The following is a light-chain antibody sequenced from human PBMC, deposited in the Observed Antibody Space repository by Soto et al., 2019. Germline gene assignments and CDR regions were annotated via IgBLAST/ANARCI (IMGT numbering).Light chain of an antibody. J-gene: IGLJ1*01. CDR2: GNS. Sequence: QSALTQPPSVSGAPGQRVTISCTGSSSNIGAGYDVHWYQQLPGTDPKLLINGNSNRPSGVPDRLSGSKSGTSASLAINGLQAEDEADYYCQSYDSSLSAHYVFGTGTKVTVL. V-gene: IGLV1-40*01. CDR1: SSNIGAGYD. CDR3: QSYDSSLSAHYV.